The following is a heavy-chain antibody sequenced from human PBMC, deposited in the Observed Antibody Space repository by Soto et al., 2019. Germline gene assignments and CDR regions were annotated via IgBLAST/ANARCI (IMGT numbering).Heavy chain of an antibody. D-gene: IGHD3-22*01. CDR3: ARGVVIPSYYYYYYMDV. CDR2: INHSGST. J-gene: IGHJ6*03. CDR1: GGSFSGYY. Sequence: SETLSVTCAVYGGSFSGYYWSWIRKPPGKGLEWIGEINHSGSTNYNPSLKSRVTISVDTSKNQFSLKLSSVTAADTAVYYCARGVVIPSYYYYYYMDVWGKGTTVTVSS. V-gene: IGHV4-34*01.